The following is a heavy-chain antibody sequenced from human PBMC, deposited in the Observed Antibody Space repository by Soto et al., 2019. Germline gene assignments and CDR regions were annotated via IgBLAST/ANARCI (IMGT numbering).Heavy chain of an antibody. Sequence: NPSETLSLTCAVSGASITINFYYLGWIRRPPGKGLEWIGSIYFDGSTYYKSSLKSRVTISLDTSKNQFSLKLTSVTAADTAVYYCGKVLIGATRPTDFDSWDQGTLVTVSS. D-gene: IGHD2-21*01. CDR2: IYFDGST. J-gene: IGHJ4*02. CDR3: GKVLIGATRPTDFDS. V-gene: IGHV4-39*01. CDR1: GASITINFYY.